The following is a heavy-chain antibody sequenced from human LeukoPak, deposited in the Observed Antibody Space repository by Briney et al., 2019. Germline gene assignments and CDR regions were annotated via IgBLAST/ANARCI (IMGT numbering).Heavy chain of an antibody. CDR1: GGSISSYY. J-gene: IGHJ4*02. Sequence: SETLSLTCTVPGGSISSYYWSWIRQPAGKGLEWIGRIYTSGSTNYNPSLKSRVTMSVDTSKNQFSLKLSSVTAADTAVYYCARDRRGTYRSYQLLSSYFDYWGQGTLVTVSS. CDR3: ARDRRGTYRSYQLLSSYFDY. CDR2: IYTSGST. V-gene: IGHV4-4*07. D-gene: IGHD2-2*01.